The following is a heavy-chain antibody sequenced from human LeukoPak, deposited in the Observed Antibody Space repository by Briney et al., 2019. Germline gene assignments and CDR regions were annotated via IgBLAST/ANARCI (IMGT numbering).Heavy chain of an antibody. Sequence: GGSLRLSCAVSGFTFSYFGMHWVRQAPGKGLEWVAVISSDGSNKYYADSVKGRFTISRDDSKNTLYLQMNSLRAEDTAVYYCAKRGGTTTMVYHYGTDVWGQGTSVTVSS. CDR1: GFTFSYFG. V-gene: IGHV3-30*18. J-gene: IGHJ6*02. CDR2: ISSDGSNK. D-gene: IGHD3-10*01. CDR3: AKRGGTTTMVYHYGTDV.